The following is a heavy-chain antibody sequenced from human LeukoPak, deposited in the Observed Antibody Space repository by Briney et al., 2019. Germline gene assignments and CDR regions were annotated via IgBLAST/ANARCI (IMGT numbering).Heavy chain of an antibody. D-gene: IGHD3-9*01. Sequence: SETLSLTCTVSNDSINSGTSFWSWIRQPAGKGLEWIGRIYTSGGTNYNPSLKSRVTISVDTSKNQFSLKLSSVTAADTAVYYCARTPLSGDILTGYFSAVFDPWGQGTLVTVSS. CDR1: NDSINSGTSF. V-gene: IGHV4-61*02. J-gene: IGHJ5*02. CDR2: IYTSGGT. CDR3: ARTPLSGDILTGYFSAVFDP.